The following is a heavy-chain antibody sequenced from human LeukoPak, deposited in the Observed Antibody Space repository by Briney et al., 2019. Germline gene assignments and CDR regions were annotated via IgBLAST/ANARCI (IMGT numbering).Heavy chain of an antibody. CDR1: GFTFSRYA. CDR2: ISGSGGST. D-gene: IGHD3-22*01. J-gene: IGHJ4*02. Sequence: PGGSLRLSCAASGFTFSRYAMSWVRQAPGKGLEWVSAISGSGGSTYYADSVKGRFTISRDNSKNTLYLQMNSLRAEDTAVYYCAKDHTRLGYTVNYDSSGYAVFDYWGQGTLVTVSS. V-gene: IGHV3-23*01. CDR3: AKDHTRLGYTVNYDSSGYAVFDY.